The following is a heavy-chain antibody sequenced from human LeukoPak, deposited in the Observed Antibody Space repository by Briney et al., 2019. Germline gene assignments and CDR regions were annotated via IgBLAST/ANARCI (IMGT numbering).Heavy chain of an antibody. D-gene: IGHD3-9*01. Sequence: GGSLRVFCAASGFTFSSYSMNWVRQAPGKGLEWVSYISSSSSTIYYADSVKGRFTISRDNAKNSLYLQMNSLRAEDTAVYYCAKGRYSDWLSGLDYWGQGTLVTVSS. CDR1: GFTFSSYS. CDR3: AKGRYSDWLSGLDY. CDR2: ISSSSSTI. J-gene: IGHJ4*02. V-gene: IGHV3-48*01.